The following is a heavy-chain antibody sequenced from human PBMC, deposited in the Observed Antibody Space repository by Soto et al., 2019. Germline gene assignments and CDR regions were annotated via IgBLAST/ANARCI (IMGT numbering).Heavy chain of an antibody. J-gene: IGHJ5*02. CDR1: GGSISSYY. Sequence: SETLSLTCTVSGGSISSYYWSWIRQPPGKGLEWIGYIYYSGSTNYNPSHKSRVTISVDTSKNQFSLKLSSVTAADTVVYYCARLVWQQLTSCYRFDPWGQGTLVTVSS. V-gene: IGHV4-59*01. D-gene: IGHD6-13*01. CDR2: IYYSGST. CDR3: ARLVWQQLTSCYRFDP.